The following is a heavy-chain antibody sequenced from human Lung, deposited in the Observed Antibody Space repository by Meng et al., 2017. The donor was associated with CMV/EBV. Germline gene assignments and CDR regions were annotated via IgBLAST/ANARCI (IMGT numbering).Heavy chain of an antibody. J-gene: IGHJ4*02. V-gene: IGHV3-30*02. CDR3: AKDLLLFGGPNAYFDQ. D-gene: IGHD3-16*01. Sequence: GGSLRLXCAASGFRFDDYGMHWVRQTPGKGLEWVAFIRHDGTNKFYGDSVKGRFTISRDNSKNTVYLQMNSLRPEETAVYYCAKDLLLFGGPNAYFDQWGQGTXVNVAS. CDR1: GFRFDDYG. CDR2: IRHDGTNK.